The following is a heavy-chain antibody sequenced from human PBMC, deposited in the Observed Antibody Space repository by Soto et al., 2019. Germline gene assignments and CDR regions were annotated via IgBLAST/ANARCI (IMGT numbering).Heavy chain of an antibody. J-gene: IGHJ5*02. Sequence: GGSLRLSGAASGVPFSSDGMKWVRQGRGRGLEQGSAISSTHRTTHYTSSVTGPFTIPINNSNNTVFLQMNSLRVEDTGLYYSAKDVAFHSGYYSGRHYFDPWGQGALVTVSS. D-gene: IGHD3-3*01. V-gene: IGHV3-23*01. CDR3: AKDVAFHSGYYSGRHYFDP. CDR2: ISSTHRTT. CDR1: GVPFSSDG.